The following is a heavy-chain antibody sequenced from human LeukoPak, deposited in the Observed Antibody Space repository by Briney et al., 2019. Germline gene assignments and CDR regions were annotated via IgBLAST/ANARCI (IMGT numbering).Heavy chain of an antibody. D-gene: IGHD2-21*01. CDR1: GGSITSNH. V-gene: IGHV4-4*02. Sequence: SETLSLTCTVSGGSITSNHWSWVRQPPGMGLEWIGQVHHSGGTSYNPSLRSRVTISIDKSENQFSLKLNSVTAADTAVYYCARHGGHYQSDDWGQGTLVTVSS. CDR2: VHHSGGT. CDR3: ARHGGHYQSDD. J-gene: IGHJ4*02.